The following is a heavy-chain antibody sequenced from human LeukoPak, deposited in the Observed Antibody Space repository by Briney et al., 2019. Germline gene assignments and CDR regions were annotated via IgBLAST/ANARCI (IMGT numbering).Heavy chain of an antibody. J-gene: IGHJ5*02. V-gene: IGHV4-61*02. CDR3: ARARAGYCSGGRCYGGNWFDP. CDR2: IYTSGST. CDR1: GGSISSGIYY. Sequence: SETLSLTCSVSGGSISSGIYYWSWIRQPAGKGLEWIGRIYTSGSTNYNPSLKSRVTISIDTSKNQFSLNLKSVTAADTAVYHCARARAGYCSGGRCYGGNWFDPWGQGTLVTVSS. D-gene: IGHD2-15*01.